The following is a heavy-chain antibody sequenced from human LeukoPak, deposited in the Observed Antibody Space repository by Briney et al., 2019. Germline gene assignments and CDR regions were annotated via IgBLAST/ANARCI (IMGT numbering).Heavy chain of an antibody. CDR1: GGSISSSSYY. CDR2: MYYSGNT. J-gene: IGHJ4*02. V-gene: IGHV4-39*02. CDR3: ARDSLGAGTVGATSGY. Sequence: SETLSLTCAVSGGSISSSSYYWGWIRQPPGKGLEWIGNMYYSGNTYYNPSLKSRVTISVDTSKNQFSLKLSSVTAADTAVYYCARDSLGAGTVGATSGYWGQGTLVTVSS. D-gene: IGHD1-26*01.